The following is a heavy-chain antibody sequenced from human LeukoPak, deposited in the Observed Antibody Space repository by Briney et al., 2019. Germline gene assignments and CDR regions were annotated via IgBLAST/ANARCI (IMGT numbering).Heavy chain of an antibody. Sequence: GSLRLSCAASGFTFSSYAMSWVRQAPGKGLEWVSVIYSGGSTYYADSVKGRFTISRDNSKNTLYLQMNSLRAEDTAVYYCARGESGWNDYWGQGTLVTVSS. CDR3: ARGESGWNDY. D-gene: IGHD6-19*01. CDR1: GFTFSSYA. V-gene: IGHV3-53*01. J-gene: IGHJ4*02. CDR2: IYSGGST.